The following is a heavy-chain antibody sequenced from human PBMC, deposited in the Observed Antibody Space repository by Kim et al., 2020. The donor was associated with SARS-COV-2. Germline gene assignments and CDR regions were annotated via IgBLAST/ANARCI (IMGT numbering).Heavy chain of an antibody. CDR3: ARLVIHYGMDV. J-gene: IGHJ6*02. V-gene: IGHV4-39*01. CDR1: GGSISSSSYY. D-gene: IGHD3-22*01. CDR2: IYYSGST. Sequence: SETLSLTCTVSGGSISSSSYYWGWIRQPPGKGLEWIGSIYYSGSTYYNPSLKSRVTISVDTSKNQFSLKLSSVTAADAAVYYCARLVIHYGMDVWGQGTTVTVSS.